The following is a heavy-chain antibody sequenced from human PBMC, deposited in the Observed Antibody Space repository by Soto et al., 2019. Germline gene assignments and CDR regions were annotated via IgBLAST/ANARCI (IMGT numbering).Heavy chain of an antibody. CDR3: ARGSKYRYYYYMDV. CDR2: INHSGST. Sequence: NLRETLSLTCAVYGGSFSGYYWSWIRQPPGKGLEWIGEINHSGSTNYNPSLKSRVTISVDTSKNQFSLKLSSVTAADTAVYYCARGSKYRYYYYMDVWGKGTTVTVSS. V-gene: IGHV4-34*01. CDR1: GGSFSGYY. J-gene: IGHJ6*03. D-gene: IGHD3-16*02.